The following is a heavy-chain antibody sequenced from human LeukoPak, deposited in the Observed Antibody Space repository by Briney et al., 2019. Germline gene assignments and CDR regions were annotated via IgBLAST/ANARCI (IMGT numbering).Heavy chain of an antibody. V-gene: IGHV4-4*07. CDR2: LYTSGSTT. D-gene: IGHD1-26*01. CDR3: ARTYSGSYYFFPVEYYFDY. CDR1: GGSISSYY. J-gene: IGHJ4*02. Sequence: SETLSLTCTVSGGSISSYYWNWIRQPAGKGLEWIGRLYTSGSTTNYNPSLKGRVTMSVDTSKRQFSLKLSSVTAADTAVYYCARTYSGSYYFFPVEYYFDYWGQGTLVTVSS.